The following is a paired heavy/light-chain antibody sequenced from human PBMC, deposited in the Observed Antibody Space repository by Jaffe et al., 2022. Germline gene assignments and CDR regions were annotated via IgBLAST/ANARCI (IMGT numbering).Heavy chain of an antibody. CDR3: ARGGLGYCTGGVCAPSRNFDWLTTMDV. Sequence: QVQLVQSGAEVKKPGSSVKVSCKASGGTFSSYAISWVRQAPGQGLEWMGGIIPIFGTANYAQKFQGRVTITADESTSTAYMELSSLRSEDTAVYYCARGGLGYCTGGVCAPSRNFDWLTTMDVWGKGTTVTVSS. CDR1: GGTFSSYA. CDR2: IIPIFGTA. J-gene: IGHJ6*03. D-gene: IGHD2-8*02. V-gene: IGHV1-69*01.
Light chain of an antibody. V-gene: IGKV1-17*03. Sequence: DIQMTQSPSAMSASVGDRVTITCRASQGISNYLAWFQQKPGKVPKRLIYASSSLQSGVPSRFSGSGSGTEFTLTISSLQPEDFATYYCLQHNSYPWTFGQGTKVEIK. CDR3: LQHNSYPWT. CDR2: ASS. CDR1: QGISNY. J-gene: IGKJ1*01.